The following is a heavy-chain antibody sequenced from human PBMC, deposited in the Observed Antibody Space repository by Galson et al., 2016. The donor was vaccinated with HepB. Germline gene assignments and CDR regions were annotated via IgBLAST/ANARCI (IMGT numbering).Heavy chain of an antibody. CDR2: LKQDGSDK. J-gene: IGHJ4*02. CDR1: GFTFSNYW. V-gene: IGHV3-7*01. CDR3: AKDAGSSVSYYYFDY. Sequence: SLRLSCAASGFTFSNYWMSWVRQAPGKGLECVANLKQDGSDKYYVDSVMGRFTISRDNSKDTLFLQMNSLRAEDTALYYCAKDAGSSVSYYYFDYWGQGTLVTVSS. D-gene: IGHD2-2*01.